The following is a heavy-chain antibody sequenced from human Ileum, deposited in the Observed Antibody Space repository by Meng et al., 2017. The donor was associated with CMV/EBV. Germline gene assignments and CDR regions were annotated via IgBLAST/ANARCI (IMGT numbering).Heavy chain of an antibody. D-gene: IGHD2-8*01. J-gene: IGHJ4*02. Sequence: ESLKISCTVSGYSISSGYYWGWIRQPPGKGLEWIATIYHTGSTYYNPSLGSRVTMSLDTSKNQFSLNLSSVTAADTAIYYCARDRVNGVSEVDSWGQGKLVTVSS. CDR2: IYHTGST. CDR1: GYSISSGYY. CDR3: ARDRVNGVSEVDS. V-gene: IGHV4-38-2*02.